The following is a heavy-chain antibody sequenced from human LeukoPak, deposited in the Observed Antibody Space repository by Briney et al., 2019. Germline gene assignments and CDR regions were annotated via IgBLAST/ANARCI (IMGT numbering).Heavy chain of an antibody. CDR2: IYYSGST. Sequence: SETLSLTCTVSGGSISSSSYYWGWIRQPPGKGLEWIGSIYYSGSTYYNPSLKSRVTISVDTSKNQFSLKLSSVTAADTAVYYCARHERDIDAFDIWGQGTMVTVSS. V-gene: IGHV4-39*01. CDR1: GGSISSSSYY. D-gene: IGHD2-21*02. CDR3: ARHERDIDAFDI. J-gene: IGHJ3*02.